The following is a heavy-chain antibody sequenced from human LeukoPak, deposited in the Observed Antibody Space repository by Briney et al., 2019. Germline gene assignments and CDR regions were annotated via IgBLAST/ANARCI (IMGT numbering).Heavy chain of an antibody. D-gene: IGHD3-9*01. CDR3: AKAHHYDILTDIDY. V-gene: IGHV3-7*03. CDR1: GFTFSSYW. CDR2: IKQDGSEK. Sequence: GGSLRLSCAASGFTFSSYWMSWVRQAPGKGLEWVANIKQDGSEKYYVDSVKGRFTISRDNAKNSLYLQMNSLRAEDTALYYCAKAHHYDILTDIDYWGQGTLVTVSS. J-gene: IGHJ4*02.